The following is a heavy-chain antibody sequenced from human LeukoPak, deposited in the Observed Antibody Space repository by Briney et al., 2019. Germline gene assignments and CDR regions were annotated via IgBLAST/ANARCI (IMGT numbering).Heavy chain of an antibody. CDR3: VRVLTFVEPVYYFDY. CDR2: IRKDGSDK. Sequence: QSGGSLRLSCAASGFLFSSYWMTWVRQAPGKGLEWVANIRKDGSDKYYVDSVKGRFPISRDNAKNSLFLQMNSLRAEDTAVYSCVRVLTFVEPVYYFDYWGQGTLVTVSS. D-gene: IGHD3-3*01. J-gene: IGHJ4*02. CDR1: GFLFSSYW. V-gene: IGHV3-7*01.